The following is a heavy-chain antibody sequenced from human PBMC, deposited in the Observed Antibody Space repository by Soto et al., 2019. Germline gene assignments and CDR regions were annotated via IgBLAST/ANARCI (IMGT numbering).Heavy chain of an antibody. CDR2: INPSGST. Sequence: NPSETLSLTCVVYGGSFSDYYWSWIRQPPGKGLEWIGEINPSGSTNDNPSLKSRVTISADTSKSQFSLELSSVTAADTALYYCAGRNGYYSGIDYWGQGTLVTVYS. V-gene: IGHV4-34*01. CDR3: AGRNGYYSGIDY. J-gene: IGHJ4*02. D-gene: IGHD3-22*01. CDR1: GGSFSDYY.